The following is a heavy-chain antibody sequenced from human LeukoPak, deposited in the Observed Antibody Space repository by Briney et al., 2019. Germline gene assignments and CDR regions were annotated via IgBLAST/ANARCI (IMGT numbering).Heavy chain of an antibody. CDR3: ARGATFDY. CDR2: IYYSGST. Sequence: SETLSLTYALSGGSISSGSSYWSWIRKPPGKGLEWIGYIYYSGSTNYNPSLKSRVTISVDTSKNQFSLKLSSVTAADTAVYYCARGATFDYWGQGTLVTVSS. CDR1: GGSISSGSSY. V-gene: IGHV4-61*01. J-gene: IGHJ4*02.